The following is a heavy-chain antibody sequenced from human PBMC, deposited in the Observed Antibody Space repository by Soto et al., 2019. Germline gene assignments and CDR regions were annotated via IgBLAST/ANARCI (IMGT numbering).Heavy chain of an antibody. CDR1: GGSISSGGYY. CDR2: IYYSGST. Sequence: PSETLSLTCTVSGGSISSGGYYWSWIRQPPGKGLEWIGYIYYSGSTYYNPSLKSRVTISVDTSKNQFSLKLSSVTAADTAVYYCARDFRIPGYYYGMDVWGQGTTVTVSS. CDR3: ARDFRIPGYYYGMDV. J-gene: IGHJ6*02. D-gene: IGHD2-15*01. V-gene: IGHV4-30-4*08.